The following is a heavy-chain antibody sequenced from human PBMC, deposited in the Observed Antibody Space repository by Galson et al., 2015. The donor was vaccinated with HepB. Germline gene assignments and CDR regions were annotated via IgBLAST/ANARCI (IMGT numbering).Heavy chain of an antibody. V-gene: IGHV4-30-4*01. J-gene: IGHJ4*02. D-gene: IGHD3-10*01. CDR1: GGSINSGDYY. Sequence: TLSLTCTVSGGSINSGDYYWSWIRQSPGKGLEWVAYMFYNARNDYNPSLKSRVKIFVDTSKNQFSLNLTSVTAADTAVYYCARGVGFYSYYLFDHWGQGALVTVSS. CDR3: ARGVGFYSYYLFDH. CDR2: MFYNARN.